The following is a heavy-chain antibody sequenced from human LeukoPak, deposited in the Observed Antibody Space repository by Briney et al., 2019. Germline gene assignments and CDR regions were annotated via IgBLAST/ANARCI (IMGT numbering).Heavy chain of an antibody. CDR2: IYHSGST. Sequence: SETLSLTCTVSGYSISSGYYWGWIRQPPGKGLEWIGSIYHSGSTYYNPSLKSRVTISVDTSKNQFSLKLSSVTAADTAVYYCARGRIAARPGWFDPWGQGTLVTVSS. V-gene: IGHV4-38-2*02. CDR3: ARGRIAARPGWFDP. CDR1: GYSISSGYY. J-gene: IGHJ5*02. D-gene: IGHD6-6*01.